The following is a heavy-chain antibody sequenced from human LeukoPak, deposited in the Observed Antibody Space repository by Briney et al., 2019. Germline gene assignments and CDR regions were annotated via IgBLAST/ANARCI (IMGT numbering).Heavy chain of an antibody. CDR1: GFTFSTYW. CDR2: INQNGSET. CDR3: ARKKYYYDTSTYGWFDP. V-gene: IGHV3-7*01. Sequence: GGSLRLSCAASGFTFSTYWMTWVRQAPGEGLEWVANINQNGSETYYVDSVKGRFTISRDNAKNSPYLQMSSLRVEDTAVYYCARKKYYYDTSTYGWFDPWGQGISVTVSS. D-gene: IGHD3-22*01. J-gene: IGHJ5*02.